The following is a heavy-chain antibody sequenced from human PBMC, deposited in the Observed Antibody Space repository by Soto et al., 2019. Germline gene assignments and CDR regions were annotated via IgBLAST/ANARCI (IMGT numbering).Heavy chain of an antibody. CDR3: AKDYDYGDSIPFDY. J-gene: IGHJ4*02. Sequence: EVQLLEAGGGLVHPGGSLRLSCAASGFNFRNYGMSWVRQAPGKGLEWLSAIVGIGDTAYYADSVRGRFTISRDNSKNTLYLQLNDLGAEDTAIYYCAKDYDYGDSIPFDYWGQGTLVTVSS. V-gene: IGHV3-23*01. CDR2: IVGIGDTA. D-gene: IGHD4-17*01. CDR1: GFNFRNYG.